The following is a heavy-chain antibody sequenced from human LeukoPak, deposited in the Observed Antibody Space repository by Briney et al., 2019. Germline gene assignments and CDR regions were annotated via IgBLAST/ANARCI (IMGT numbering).Heavy chain of an antibody. CDR3: ARDLYSSGWIYYYYGMDV. CDR1: GFTFSSYG. CDR2: ISYDGSNK. V-gene: IGHV3-30*03. D-gene: IGHD6-19*01. Sequence: PGRSLRLSCAASGFTFSSYGMHRVRQAPGKGLEWVAVISYDGSNKYYADSVKGRFTISRDNSKNTLYLQMNSLRVEDTAVYYCARDLYSSGWIYYYYGMDVWGQGTTVTVSS. J-gene: IGHJ6*02.